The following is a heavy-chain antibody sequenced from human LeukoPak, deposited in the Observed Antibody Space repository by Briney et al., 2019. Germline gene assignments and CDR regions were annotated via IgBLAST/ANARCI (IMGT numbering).Heavy chain of an antibody. D-gene: IGHD2-15*01. CDR2: IYYSGST. CDR3: VSTLGYCSGGSCYPEYFQH. V-gene: IGHV4-59*08. CDR1: GGSISSYY. J-gene: IGHJ1*01. Sequence: SETLSLTCTVSGGSISSYYWSWIRQPPGKGLEWIGYIYYSGSTNYNPSLKSRVTISVDTSKNQFSLKLSSVTAADTAVYYCVSTLGYCSGGSCYPEYFQHWGQGTLVTVSS.